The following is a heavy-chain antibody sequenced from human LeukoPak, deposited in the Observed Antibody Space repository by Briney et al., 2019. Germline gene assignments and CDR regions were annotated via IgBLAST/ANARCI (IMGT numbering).Heavy chain of an antibody. CDR1: GFTLRNYA. J-gene: IGHJ4*02. CDR3: AKYSGSYYYSPNWDC. Sequence: GGSLRLSCAASGFTLRNYAMTWVRQAPGKGLEWVSGISGSGSSTYYADSVKGRFTLSRDYPRNTLYLQMSSLRAEDTAVYFCAKYSGSYYYSPNWDCWGQGTLVTVSS. CDR2: ISGSGSST. V-gene: IGHV3-23*01. D-gene: IGHD1-26*01.